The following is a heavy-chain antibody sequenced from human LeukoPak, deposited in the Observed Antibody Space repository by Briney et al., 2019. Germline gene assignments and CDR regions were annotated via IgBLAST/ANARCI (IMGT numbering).Heavy chain of an antibody. Sequence: NPSETLSLTCTVSGGSISSYYWSWIRQPAGKGLEWIGRIYASGSTNYNPSLKSRVTMSVDTSKNQFSLKLSSVTAADTAVYYCARVRGEQLGGYYFDYWGQGTLVIVSS. D-gene: IGHD6-6*01. CDR1: GGSISSYY. V-gene: IGHV4-4*07. CDR2: IYASGST. J-gene: IGHJ4*02. CDR3: ARVRGEQLGGYYFDY.